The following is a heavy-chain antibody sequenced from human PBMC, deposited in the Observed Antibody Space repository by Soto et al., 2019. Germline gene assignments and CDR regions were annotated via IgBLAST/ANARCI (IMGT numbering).Heavy chain of an antibody. Sequence: SETLSLTCNVSGGSITGAYYWNWIRQHPGKGLEWIGSIHYRGTTDYNPSLKSRITISLDRSKNQFALKLSSVTAADTAVYYCAIVRDSIGLDVWGQGTTVTVSA. CDR2: IHYRGTT. CDR1: GGSITGAYY. CDR3: AIVRDSIGLDV. V-gene: IGHV4-31*03. J-gene: IGHJ6*01. D-gene: IGHD2-15*01.